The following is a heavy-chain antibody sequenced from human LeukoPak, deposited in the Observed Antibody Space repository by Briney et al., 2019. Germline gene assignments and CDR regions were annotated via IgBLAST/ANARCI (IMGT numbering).Heavy chain of an antibody. CDR2: LYYSGST. V-gene: IGHV4-39*01. J-gene: IGHJ4*02. CDR3: ARHGGPQGD. CDR1: GVSISSSSYY. D-gene: IGHD2-15*01. Sequence: PSETLSLTCTVSGVSISSSSYYWGWIRQPPGKGLEWIGSLYYSGSTYYNPSLKSRVTISVDTSKNQFSLKLSSLTAPDTAVYFCARHGGPQGDWGQGTLVTVSS.